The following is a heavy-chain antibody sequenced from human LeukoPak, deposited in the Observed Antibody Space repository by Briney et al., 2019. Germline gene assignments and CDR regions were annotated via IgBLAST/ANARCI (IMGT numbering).Heavy chain of an antibody. CDR2: ISGSGGST. CDR3: AKGTTYYYGSGSAHFDY. CDR1: GFTFSSYA. Sequence: GGSVILSCAASGFTFSSYAMSWVRQAPGKGLEWVSAISGSGGSTYYADSVKGRFTISRDNSKNTLYLQMNSLRAEDTAVYYCAKGTTYYYGSGSAHFDYWGQGTLVTVSS. D-gene: IGHD3-10*01. J-gene: IGHJ4*02. V-gene: IGHV3-23*01.